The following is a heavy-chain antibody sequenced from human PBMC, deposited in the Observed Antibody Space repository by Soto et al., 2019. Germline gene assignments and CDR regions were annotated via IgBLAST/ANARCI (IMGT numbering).Heavy chain of an antibody. V-gene: IGHV3-21*01. J-gene: IGHJ4*02. D-gene: IGHD3-16*02. CDR3: ARDMITFGGVIVTHAFDY. CDR1: GFTFSSYS. CDR2: ISSSSSYI. Sequence: SGGSLRLSCAASGFTFSSYSMNWVRQAPGKGLEWVSSISSSSSYIYYADSVKGRFTISRDNAKNSLYLQMNSLRAEDTAVYYCARDMITFGGVIVTHAFDYWGQGTLVTVSS.